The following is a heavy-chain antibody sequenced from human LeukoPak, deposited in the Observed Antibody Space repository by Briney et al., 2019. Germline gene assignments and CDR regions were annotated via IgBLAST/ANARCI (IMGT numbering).Heavy chain of an antibody. V-gene: IGHV3-72*01. CDR3: VRRNYVAFDI. CDR2: TQNKANSYTM. J-gene: IGHJ3*02. D-gene: IGHD1-7*01. CDR1: GLIFSDQY. Sequence: GRSLRLSCAVSGLIFSDQYMDWVRQAPGKGLEWVGRTQNKANSYTMDYAASVRGRFTISRDDSKNSLSLQMNSLKTEDTAVYYCVRRNYVAFDIWGQGTMVIVSS.